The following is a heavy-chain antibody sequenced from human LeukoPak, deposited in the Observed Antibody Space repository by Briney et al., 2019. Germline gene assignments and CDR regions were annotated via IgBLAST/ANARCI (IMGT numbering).Heavy chain of an antibody. CDR3: AIGKDYYGSGSLHY. CDR2: IGGNGVST. V-gene: IGHV3-23*01. J-gene: IGHJ4*02. Sequence: GGSLRLSCEASGFTFGSYGMTWVRQAPGKGLEWVSGIGGNGVSTYYADSVQGRFTISRDISRNTLYLQLNSLRAEDTAVYYCAIGKDYYGSGSLHYWGQGTLVTVSS. CDR1: GFTFGSYG. D-gene: IGHD3-10*01.